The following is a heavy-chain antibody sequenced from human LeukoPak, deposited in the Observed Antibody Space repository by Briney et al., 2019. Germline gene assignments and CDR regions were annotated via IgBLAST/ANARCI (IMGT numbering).Heavy chain of an antibody. V-gene: IGHV3-30*01. CDR2: ISYDGSNK. Sequence: HGGSLRLSCAASGFTFSSYAMHWVRQAPGKGLEGVAVISYDGSNKYYADSVKGRSTISRDNSKNTLYLQMNSLRAEDTAVYYCARAGPRSTPRRDYYYMDVWGKGTTVTVSS. D-gene: IGHD1-14*01. J-gene: IGHJ6*03. CDR3: ARAGPRSTPRRDYYYMDV. CDR1: GFTFSSYA.